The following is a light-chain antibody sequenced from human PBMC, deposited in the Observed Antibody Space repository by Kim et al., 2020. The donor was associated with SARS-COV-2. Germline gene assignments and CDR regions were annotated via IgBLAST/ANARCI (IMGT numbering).Light chain of an antibody. CDR1: SGYSNYK. V-gene: IGLV9-49*01. J-gene: IGLJ1*01. CDR3: GADHGSGSNFVYV. CDR2: VGTGGIVG. Sequence: CTLSSGYSNYKVDWYQQRPGKGPRFWMRVGTGGIVGSKGDGIPDRFSVLGSGLNRYLTIKNIQEEDESDYHCGADHGSGSNFVYVFGTGTKVTVL.